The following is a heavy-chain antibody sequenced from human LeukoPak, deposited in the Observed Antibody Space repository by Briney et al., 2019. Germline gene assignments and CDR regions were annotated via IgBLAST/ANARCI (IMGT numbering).Heavy chain of an antibody. V-gene: IGHV3-20*04. Sequence: GGSLRLSCAASGFTFSSYGMSWVRQVPGKGLEWVSGMNWNGGSTGYADSVKGRFTISRDNAKNSLYLQMNSLRAEDTAVYYCARVSKGSYDYVWGSYSGNWFDPWGQGTLVTVSS. CDR2: MNWNGGST. CDR3: ARVSKGSYDYVWGSYSGNWFDP. CDR1: GFTFSSYG. J-gene: IGHJ5*02. D-gene: IGHD3-16*01.